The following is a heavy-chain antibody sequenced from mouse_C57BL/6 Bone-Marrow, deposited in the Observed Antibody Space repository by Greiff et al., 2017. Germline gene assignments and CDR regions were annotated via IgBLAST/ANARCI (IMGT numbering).Heavy chain of an antibody. J-gene: IGHJ4*01. CDR2: IWSGGST. V-gene: IGHV2-2*01. CDR1: GFSFTGYG. CDR3: DRRRYDYYAMDY. Sequence: VMLVESGPGLVQPSPSLSITCTASGFSFTGYGVHWVRQSPGKGLEWLGVIWSGGSTDYNAAFISRLSISTDNAKSQVFFKMNSLQADDTAIYYCDRRRYDYYAMDYWGQGTSVTVSS.